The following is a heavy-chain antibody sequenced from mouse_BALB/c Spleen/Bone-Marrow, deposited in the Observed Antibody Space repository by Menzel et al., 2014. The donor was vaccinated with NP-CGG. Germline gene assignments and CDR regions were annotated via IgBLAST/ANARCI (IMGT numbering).Heavy chain of an antibody. Sequence: VQLQQSGAELARPGASVRISCKASGYSFTSYTIHWLKQRPGQGLEWIAYIVPSSAYSNYNQKFKDKATLTADRSSSKAYMHLSTPTSEDSAVYYCAREGSYDGFFGHFGYWGPSTTLTVSS. V-gene: IGHV1-4*01. J-gene: IGHJ2*01. CDR1: GYSFTSYT. CDR3: AREGSYDGFFGHFGY. D-gene: IGHD2-3*01. CDR2: IVPSSAYS.